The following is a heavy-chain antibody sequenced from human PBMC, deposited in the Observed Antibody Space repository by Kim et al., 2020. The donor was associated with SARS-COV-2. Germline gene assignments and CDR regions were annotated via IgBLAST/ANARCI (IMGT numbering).Heavy chain of an antibody. Sequence: PSLKSRVTISVDTSKNQFALKLSSVTAAATAVYYCARGAAATPYYYGMDVWGQGTTVTVSS. CDR3: ARGAAATPYYYGMDV. V-gene: IGHV4-34*01. J-gene: IGHJ6*02. D-gene: IGHD2-15*01.